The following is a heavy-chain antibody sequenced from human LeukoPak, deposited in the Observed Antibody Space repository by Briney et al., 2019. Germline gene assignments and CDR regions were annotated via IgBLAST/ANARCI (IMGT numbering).Heavy chain of an antibody. V-gene: IGHV3-11*01. Sequence: PGGSLRLSCAASRFRFSDYYMSWIRQAPGKGLEWFSYISSPGSTTYYADSVKGRFTISRDNAKNSLSLQMNSLRADDTAVYYCASGIQPRLSWFFDLWGRGTLVTVSS. CDR2: ISSPGSTT. CDR1: RFRFSDYY. J-gene: IGHJ2*01. D-gene: IGHD5-18*01. CDR3: ASGIQPRLSWFFDL.